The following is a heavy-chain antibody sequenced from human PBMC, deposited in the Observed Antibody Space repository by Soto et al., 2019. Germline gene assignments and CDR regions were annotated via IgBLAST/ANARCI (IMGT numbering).Heavy chain of an antibody. Sequence: GASLKISCKGSGYSFTSYWIGWVRQMTGKGLDWMGIIYPGDSDTRYSPSFQGQVTISADKSISTAYLQWSSLKASDTAVYYCARDQATYDSYRERNNWFDPWGQGTLVTVSS. D-gene: IGHD2-21*02. V-gene: IGHV5-51*01. CDR3: ARDQATYDSYRERNNWFDP. CDR2: IYPGDSDT. J-gene: IGHJ5*02. CDR1: GYSFTSYW.